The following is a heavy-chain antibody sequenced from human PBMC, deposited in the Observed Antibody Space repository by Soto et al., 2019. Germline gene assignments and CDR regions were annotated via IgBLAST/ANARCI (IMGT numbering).Heavy chain of an antibody. Sequence: GESLKISCKGSGYSFTSYWISWVRQMPGKGLEWMGRIDPSDSYTNYSPSFQGHVTISADKSISTAYLQWSSLKASDTAMYYCARRSYYCSCGSCNNWFDPWGQGTLVTVSS. J-gene: IGHJ5*02. CDR3: ARRSYYCSCGSCNNWFDP. CDR1: GYSFTSYW. D-gene: IGHD2-15*01. V-gene: IGHV5-10-1*01. CDR2: IDPSDSYT.